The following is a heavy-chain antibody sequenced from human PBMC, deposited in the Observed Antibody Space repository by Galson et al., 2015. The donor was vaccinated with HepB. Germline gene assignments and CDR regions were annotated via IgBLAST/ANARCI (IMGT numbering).Heavy chain of an antibody. CDR1: GYTFTGYY. CDR3: AREDWNDDGVDY. Sequence: SVKVSCKASGYTFTGYYMHWVRQAPGQGLEWMGWINPNSGGTNYAQKFQGRVTMTRDTSISTAYMELSRLRSDDTAVYYCAREDWNDDGVDYWGQGTLVTVSS. J-gene: IGHJ4*02. V-gene: IGHV1-2*02. D-gene: IGHD1-1*01. CDR2: INPNSGGT.